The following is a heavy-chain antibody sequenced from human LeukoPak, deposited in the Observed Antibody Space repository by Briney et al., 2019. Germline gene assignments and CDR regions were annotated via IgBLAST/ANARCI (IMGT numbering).Heavy chain of an antibody. J-gene: IGHJ4*02. CDR1: GYTFTSYD. D-gene: IGHD6-13*01. V-gene: IGHV1-8*01. Sequence: ASVKVSCKASGYTFTSYDINWVRQATGQGLEWMGWMNPNSGNTGYAQKFQGRVTMTRNTSISTAYMELSSLRSEDTAVYYCASSSSWYGEYYFDYWGQGTLVTVSS. CDR3: ASSSSWYGEYYFDY. CDR2: MNPNSGNT.